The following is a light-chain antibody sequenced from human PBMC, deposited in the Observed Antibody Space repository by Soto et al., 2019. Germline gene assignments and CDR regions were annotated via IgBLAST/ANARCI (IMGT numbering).Light chain of an antibody. Sequence: DIQMTQSPSSVSASVGDRVTITCRASQAIDSWLAWYQQKPGEAPKLLIYAASSLQSGVPSRFSGSGSGTDFTLTISSLQPEDFATYYCQQANSFPITFGQGTRLAI. CDR3: QQANSFPIT. V-gene: IGKV1-12*01. CDR1: QAIDSW. J-gene: IGKJ5*01. CDR2: AAS.